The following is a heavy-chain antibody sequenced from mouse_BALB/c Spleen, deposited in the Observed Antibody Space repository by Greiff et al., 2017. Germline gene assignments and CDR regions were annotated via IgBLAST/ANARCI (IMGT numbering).Heavy chain of an antibody. J-gene: IGHJ2*01. CDR3: ATFITTNYFDY. CDR2: IYPGGGYT. V-gene: IGHV1-63*02. CDR1: GYTFTNYW. D-gene: IGHD1-2*01. Sequence: VKLQQSGAELVRPGTSVKISCKASGYTFTNYWLGWVKQRPGHGLEWIGDIYPGGGYTNYNEKFKGKATLTADTSSSTAYMQLSSLTSEDSAVYFCATFITTNYFDYWGQGTTLTVSS.